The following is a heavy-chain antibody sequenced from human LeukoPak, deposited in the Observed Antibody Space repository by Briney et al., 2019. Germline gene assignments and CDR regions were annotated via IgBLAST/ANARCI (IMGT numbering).Heavy chain of an antibody. D-gene: IGHD5-12*01. CDR2: ISNGGGYI. CDR1: GFTFSSYW. CDR3: ARAGLYSGSGLDY. Sequence: PGGSLRLSCAASGFTFSSYWMHWVRQAPGKGLEWVSSISNGGGYIYYEDSVKGRFTISRDNAKNSLYLQMNSLRAEDTAVYYCARAGLYSGSGLDYWGQGTLVTVSS. J-gene: IGHJ4*02. V-gene: IGHV3-21*01.